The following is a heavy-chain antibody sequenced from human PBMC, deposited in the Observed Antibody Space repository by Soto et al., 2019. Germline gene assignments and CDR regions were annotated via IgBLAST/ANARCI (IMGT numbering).Heavy chain of an antibody. J-gene: IGHJ6*03. D-gene: IGHD3-10*01. CDR2: IWYDGSNK. CDR3: ARLYGSGYYYYMDV. CDR1: GFTFSSYG. V-gene: IGHV3-33*01. Sequence: GESLKISCAASGFTFSSYGMHWVRQAPGKGLEWVAVIWYDGSNKYYADSVKGRFTISRDNSKNTLYLQMNSLRAEDTAVYYCARLYGSGYYYYMDVWGKGTTVTVSS.